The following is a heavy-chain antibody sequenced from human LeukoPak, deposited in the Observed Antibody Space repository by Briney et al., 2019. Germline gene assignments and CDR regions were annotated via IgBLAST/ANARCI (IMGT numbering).Heavy chain of an antibody. J-gene: IGHJ4*02. CDR2: TNAGNGNT. D-gene: IGHD4-23*01. Sequence: ASVKVSCKASGYTITSYAMHWVRQAPGQRLEWMGWTNAGNGNTKYSQKFQSRVTITRDTSASTAYLELSSPRSEDTAVYYCARATTVVDPFDYWGQGTLVTVSS. CDR1: GYTITSYA. CDR3: ARATTVVDPFDY. V-gene: IGHV1-3*01.